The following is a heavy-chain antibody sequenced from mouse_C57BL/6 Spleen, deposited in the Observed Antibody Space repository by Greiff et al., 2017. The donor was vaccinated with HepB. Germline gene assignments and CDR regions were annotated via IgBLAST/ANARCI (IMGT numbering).Heavy chain of an antibody. J-gene: IGHJ3*01. D-gene: IGHD2-5*01. CDR1: GYTFTSYW. Sequence: QVQLQQPGAELVKPGASVKLSCKASGYTFTSYWMHWVKQRPGQGLEWIGMIHPNSGSTNYNEKFKSKATLTVDKSSSTAYMQLSSLTSEDSAVYYGALYSNSLAYWGQGTLVTVSA. V-gene: IGHV1-64*01. CDR3: ALYSNSLAY. CDR2: IHPNSGST.